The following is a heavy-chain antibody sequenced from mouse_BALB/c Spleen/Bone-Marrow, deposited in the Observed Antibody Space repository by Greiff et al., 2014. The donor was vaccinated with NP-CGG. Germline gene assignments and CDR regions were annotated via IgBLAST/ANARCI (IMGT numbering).Heavy chain of an antibody. J-gene: IGHJ2*01. CDR1: GFNIKDTY. D-gene: IGHD2-14*01. CDR2: IDPANGNT. CDR3: ARWDYRYVY. V-gene: IGHV14-3*02. Sequence: EVKLEESGAELVKPGASVKLSCTASGFNIKDTYMHWVKQRPEQGLEWIGRIDPANGNTKYDPKFQGKATITADTSSNTAYLRLSSLTSEDTAVYYCARWDYRYVYWGQGTTLTVSS.